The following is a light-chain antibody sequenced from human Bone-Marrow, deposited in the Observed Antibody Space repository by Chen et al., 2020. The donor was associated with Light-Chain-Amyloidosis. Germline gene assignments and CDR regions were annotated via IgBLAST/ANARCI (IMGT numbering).Light chain of an antibody. CDR2: DDS. J-gene: IGLJ3*02. V-gene: IGLV3-21*02. CDR3: QVWARSSDRPV. Sequence: SYVLTQPSSVSVAPGQTATIACGGNNSGSTSVHWYQQTPGQAPLLGVYDDSDRPSAIPERLSGSNSGTTATLTISRVESGDEAVYSCQVWARSSDRPVFGGGTKLTVL. CDR1: NSGSTS.